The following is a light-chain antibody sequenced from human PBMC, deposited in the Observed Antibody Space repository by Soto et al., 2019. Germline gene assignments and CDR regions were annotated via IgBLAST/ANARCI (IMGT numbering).Light chain of an antibody. J-gene: IGKJ1*01. Sequence: EIVLTQSPATLSLSPGERATLSCRASQRISGYLGWYQQKPGQAPRLLIYDVSNRATGIPVRFSGSGSGTDYTLTIKNIETEDFALYYCQQRSNWPWTFGQGTKVDIK. CDR1: QRISGY. V-gene: IGKV3-11*01. CDR2: DVS. CDR3: QQRSNWPWT.